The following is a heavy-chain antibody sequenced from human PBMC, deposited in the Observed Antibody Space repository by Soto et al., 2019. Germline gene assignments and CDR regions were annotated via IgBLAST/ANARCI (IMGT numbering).Heavy chain of an antibody. V-gene: IGHV1-8*01. J-gene: IGHJ4*02. D-gene: IGHD5-18*01. Sequence: ASVKVSCKASGYTFTSYDINWVRQATGQGLEWMGWMNPNSGNTGYAQKFQGGVTMTRNTSISTAYMELSSLRSEDTAVYYCARARDTAMDLANDYWGQGTLVTVSS. CDR3: ARARDTAMDLANDY. CDR2: MNPNSGNT. CDR1: GYTFTSYD.